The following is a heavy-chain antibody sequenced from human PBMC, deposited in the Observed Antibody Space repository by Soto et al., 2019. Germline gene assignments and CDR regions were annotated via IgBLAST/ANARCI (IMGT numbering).Heavy chain of an antibody. V-gene: IGHV4-31*03. CDR1: GGSISSGGYY. J-gene: IGHJ5*02. D-gene: IGHD6-6*01. CDR2: IYYSGST. Sequence: SETLSLTCTVSGGSISSGGYYWSWIRQHPGKGLEWIGYIYYSGSTYYNPSLKSRVTISVDTSKNQFSLKLSSVTAAYTSVYYCVQGRYSSSSFWFDPWGQGTLVTVSS. CDR3: VQGRYSSSSFWFDP.